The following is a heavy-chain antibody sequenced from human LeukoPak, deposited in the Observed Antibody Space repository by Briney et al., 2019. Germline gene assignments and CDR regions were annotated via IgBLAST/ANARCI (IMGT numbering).Heavy chain of an antibody. V-gene: IGHV4-39*01. CDR1: GGSISSSYYY. Sequence: SETLSLTCTVSGGSISSSYYYWGWIRQPPGTGLEWIGSIYYSGSTYYNPSLKSRVTISVDTSKNQFSLKLRSVTAADTAVYYCARHYRGALAGTMGAFDIWGQGTMVTVSS. CDR2: IYYSGST. CDR3: ARHYRGALAGTMGAFDI. J-gene: IGHJ3*02. D-gene: IGHD6-19*01.